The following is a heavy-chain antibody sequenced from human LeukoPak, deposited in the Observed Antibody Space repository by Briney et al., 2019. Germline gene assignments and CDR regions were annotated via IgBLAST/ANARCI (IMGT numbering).Heavy chain of an antibody. D-gene: IGHD6-19*01. Sequence: SETLSLTCTVSGGSISSNSYYWDWIRQPPGKGLEWMGSIYYSGRTYYNPSLKSRVTMSGGTSKNQFPLKLSAVTAADTAVYYCAREGSSGWDPITAHWFDPWGQGTLVTVSS. CDR1: GGSISSNSYY. CDR3: AREGSSGWDPITAHWFDP. CDR2: IYYSGRT. J-gene: IGHJ5*02. V-gene: IGHV4-39*06.